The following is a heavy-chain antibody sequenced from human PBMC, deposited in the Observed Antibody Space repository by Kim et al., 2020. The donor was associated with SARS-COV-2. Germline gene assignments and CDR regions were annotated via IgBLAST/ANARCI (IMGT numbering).Heavy chain of an antibody. V-gene: IGHV5-51*01. Sequence: YSPSFQGQVTISTDKFISTAYLQWGSLKASDTAVYYCARDKSGWERAFDIWGQGTMVIVSS. D-gene: IGHD6-19*01. CDR3: ARDKSGWERAFDI. J-gene: IGHJ3*02.